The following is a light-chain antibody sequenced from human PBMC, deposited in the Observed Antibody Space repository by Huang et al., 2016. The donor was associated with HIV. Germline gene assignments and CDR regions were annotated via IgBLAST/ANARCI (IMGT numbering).Light chain of an antibody. Sequence: DIQMTQSPSSLSASVGDRVIITCRASQASNTYLNWYHQKLGKAPKLLISAVSSLQSGVPSMFSGSGSGTDFTLTISSLQPEDFATYYCQQGFSTPYTFGQGTKVEI. V-gene: IGKV1-39*01. CDR2: AVS. CDR3: QQGFSTPYT. J-gene: IGKJ2*01. CDR1: QASNTY.